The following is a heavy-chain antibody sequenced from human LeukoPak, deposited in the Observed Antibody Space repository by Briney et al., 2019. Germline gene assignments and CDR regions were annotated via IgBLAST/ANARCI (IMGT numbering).Heavy chain of an antibody. CDR2: ITHSSNYK. Sequence: GGSLRLSCEASGFTLSNAWMGWVRQAPQKGLEWVSSITHSSNYKHYADSVRGRFTISRDNANNSLYLQMDSLRAEDTAVYFCARVGGTMLPLGMDVWGQGTTVTVSS. CDR3: ARVGGTMLPLGMDV. D-gene: IGHD3-10*02. CDR1: GFTLSNAW. J-gene: IGHJ6*02. V-gene: IGHV3-21*06.